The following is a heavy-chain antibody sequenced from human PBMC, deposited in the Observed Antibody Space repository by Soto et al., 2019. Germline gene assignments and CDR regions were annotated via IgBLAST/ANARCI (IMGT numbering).Heavy chain of an antibody. J-gene: IGHJ3*02. CDR1: GGSISSGDDY. D-gene: IGHD3-22*01. Sequence: QVQLQESGPGLVKPSQTLSLTCTVSGGSISSGDDYWSGIRQPPGKELEWFGYIHYRGSTYYNPSLKSRVTISVNTSQNQVYLKLSSVNAADTAGYYCARLGYYYDSSGYYFLYAFDIWGQGTMVTVSS. CDR2: IHYRGST. V-gene: IGHV4-30-4*01. CDR3: ARLGYYYDSSGYYFLYAFDI.